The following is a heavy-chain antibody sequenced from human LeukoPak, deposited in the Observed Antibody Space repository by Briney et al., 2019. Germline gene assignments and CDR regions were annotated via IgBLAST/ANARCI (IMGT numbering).Heavy chain of an antibody. CDR2: INPSGGST. CDR1: GYTFTSYY. J-gene: IGHJ6*02. D-gene: IGHD4-17*01. CDR3: ARAFGYGDYLDYYYYGMDV. V-gene: IGHV1-46*01. Sequence: ASVKVSCKASGYTFTSYYMHWVRQAPGQGPEWMGIINPSGGSTSYAQKFQGRVTMARDTSTSTVYMELSSLRSEDTAVYYCARAFGYGDYLDYYYYGMDVWGQGTTVTVSS.